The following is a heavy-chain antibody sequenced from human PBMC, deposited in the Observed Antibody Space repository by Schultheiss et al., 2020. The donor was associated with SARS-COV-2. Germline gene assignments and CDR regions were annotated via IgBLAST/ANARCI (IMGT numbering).Heavy chain of an antibody. CDR2: ISSSGSTI. CDR1: GFTFSSYG. CDR3: AKYFHIVVVPAAMDY. Sequence: GGSLRLSCAASGFTFSSYGMHWVRQAPGKGLEWVSYISSSGSTIYYADSVKGRFTISRDNSKNTLYLQMNSLRAEDTAVYYCAKYFHIVVVPAAMDYWGQGTLVTVSS. D-gene: IGHD2-2*01. V-gene: IGHV3-48*01. J-gene: IGHJ4*02.